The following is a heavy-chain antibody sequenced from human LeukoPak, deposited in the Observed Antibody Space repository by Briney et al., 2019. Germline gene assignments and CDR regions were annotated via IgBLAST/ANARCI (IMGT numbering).Heavy chain of an antibody. J-gene: IGHJ4*02. CDR3: ARARYSSGWYYY. Sequence: PSPSLSLTCAVDGGSFSGSCWSSIRQPPGNGLGWVGEINHSESTNYNPSLKSQVTISVDTPKNQLSLQLSSATAADTAVYYCARARYSSGWYYYGGQGTLVRVPS. CDR2: INHSEST. CDR1: GGSFSGSC. V-gene: IGHV4-34*01. D-gene: IGHD6-19*01.